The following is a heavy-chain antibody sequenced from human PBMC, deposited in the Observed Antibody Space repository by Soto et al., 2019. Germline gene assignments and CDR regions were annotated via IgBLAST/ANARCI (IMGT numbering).Heavy chain of an antibody. D-gene: IGHD3-10*01. V-gene: IGHV4-59*01. CDR1: GGSISSDC. CDR3: AGSGSSPYYYYYGIDV. J-gene: IGHJ6*02. Sequence: PSETRSLTCTVSGGSISSDCWSWIRQPPGKGLEWIGYIYYSGSTNYNPSLKSRVTISVDTSKNQFSLKLSSVTAADTAVYYCAGSGSSPYYYYYGIDVWGQGTTVTVS. CDR2: IYYSGST.